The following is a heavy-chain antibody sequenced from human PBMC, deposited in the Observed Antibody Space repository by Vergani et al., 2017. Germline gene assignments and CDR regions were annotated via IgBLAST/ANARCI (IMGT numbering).Heavy chain of an antibody. Sequence: EVQLLESGGGLVQPGGSLRLSCAASGFTFSSYAMSWVRQAPGKGLEWVSAISGSGGSTYYADSVKGRFTISRDNSKNTLHLQMNSLRAEDTAVYYCAKPTAGCSGGSCPSDYWGQGTLVTVSS. CDR2: ISGSGGST. CDR1: GFTFSSYA. J-gene: IGHJ4*02. CDR3: AKPTAGCSGGSCPSDY. D-gene: IGHD2-15*01. V-gene: IGHV3-23*01.